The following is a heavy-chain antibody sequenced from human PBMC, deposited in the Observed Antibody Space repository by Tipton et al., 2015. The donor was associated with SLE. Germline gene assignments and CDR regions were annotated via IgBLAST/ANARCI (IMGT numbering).Heavy chain of an antibody. Sequence: GSLRLSCAASGFTVSSNYMSWVRQAPGKGLEWVSVIYSGGSTYYADSVKGRFTISRDNSKNTLYLQMNSLRAEDTAVYYCARDLMSVVAATNAFDIWGQGTMVTVSS. CDR3: ARDLMSVVAATNAFDI. CDR2: IYSGGST. CDR1: GFTVSSNY. V-gene: IGHV3-53*05. D-gene: IGHD2-15*01. J-gene: IGHJ3*02.